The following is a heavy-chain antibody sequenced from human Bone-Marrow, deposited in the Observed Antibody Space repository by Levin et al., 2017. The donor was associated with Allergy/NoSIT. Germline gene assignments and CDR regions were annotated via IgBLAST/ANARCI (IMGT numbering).Heavy chain of an antibody. CDR1: GGSVSSGSYY. CDR3: ARLVAFSYYFDY. D-gene: IGHD2-15*01. J-gene: IGHJ4*02. Sequence: SETLSLTCTVSGGSVSSGSYYWSWIRQPPGKGLEWIGYIYYSGSTNYNPSLKSRVTISVDTSKNQFSLKLSSVTAADTAVYYCARLVAFSYYFDYWGQGTLVTVSS. CDR2: IYYSGST. V-gene: IGHV4-61*01.